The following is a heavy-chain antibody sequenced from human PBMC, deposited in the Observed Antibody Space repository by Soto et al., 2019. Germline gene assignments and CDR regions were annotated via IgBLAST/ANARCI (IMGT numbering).Heavy chain of an antibody. CDR2: ISSSSSTI. Sequence: GGSLRLSCAASGFTFSSHSMNWVRQAPGKGLEWVSYISSSSSTIYYADSVKGRFTISRDNAKNSLYLQMNSLRAEDTAVYYCACATRIAARAGYYYYGMDVWGQGTTVTVSS. D-gene: IGHD6-13*01. V-gene: IGHV3-48*01. J-gene: IGHJ6*02. CDR3: ACATRIAARAGYYYYGMDV. CDR1: GFTFSSHS.